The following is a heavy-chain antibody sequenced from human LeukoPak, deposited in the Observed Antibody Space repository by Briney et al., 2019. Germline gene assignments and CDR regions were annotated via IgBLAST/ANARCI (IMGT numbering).Heavy chain of an antibody. V-gene: IGHV3-20*04. Sequence: PGGSLRLSCAASGFTFGNYGMSWVRQSPGKGLEWVSGINWNGGGTGYADSVKGRFTISRDNSKNTLYLQMNSLRAEDTAVYYCAKSGLNRFDYWGQGTLVTVSS. J-gene: IGHJ4*02. CDR3: AKSGLNRFDY. D-gene: IGHD2-15*01. CDR1: GFTFGNYG. CDR2: INWNGGGT.